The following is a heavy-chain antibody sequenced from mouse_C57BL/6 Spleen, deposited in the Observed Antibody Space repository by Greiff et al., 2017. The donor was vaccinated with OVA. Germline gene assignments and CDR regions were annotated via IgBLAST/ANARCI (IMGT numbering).Heavy chain of an antibody. V-gene: IGHV5-4*01. J-gene: IGHJ4*01. CDR2: ISDGGSYT. CDR1: GFTFSSYA. D-gene: IGHD3-3*01. CDR3: ARGDSPYYAMDY. Sequence: EVQGVESGGGLVKPGGSLKLSCAASGFTFSSYAMSWVRQTPEKRLEWVATISDGGSYTYYPDNVKGRFTISRDNAKNNLYLQMSHLKSEDTAMYYCARGDSPYYAMDYWGQGTSVTVSS.